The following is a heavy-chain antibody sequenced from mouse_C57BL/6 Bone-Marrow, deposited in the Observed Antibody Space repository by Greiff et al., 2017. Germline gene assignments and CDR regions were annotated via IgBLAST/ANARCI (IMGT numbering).Heavy chain of an antibody. J-gene: IGHJ4*01. D-gene: IGHD1-1*01. CDR2: ILPGSGST. Sequence: QVQLQQSGAELMKPGASVKLSCKATGYTFTGYWIEWVKQRPGHGLEWIGEILPGSGSTNYTEKFKGKATFTADTSSNTAYMQLSSLPTEDSAIFYCARWTYGLYAMNYWGQGTSVTVSS. CDR3: ARWTYGLYAMNY. CDR1: GYTFTGYW. V-gene: IGHV1-9*01.